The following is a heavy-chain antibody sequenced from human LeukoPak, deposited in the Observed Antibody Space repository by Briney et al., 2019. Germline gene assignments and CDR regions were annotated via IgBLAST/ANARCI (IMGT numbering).Heavy chain of an antibody. CDR3: ARDFVCTNGVCSYYFDY. V-gene: IGHV3-20*04. CDR1: GFTFDDYG. CDR2: INWNGGST. J-gene: IGHJ4*02. Sequence: GGSLRLSCAASGFTFDDYGMSWVRQAPGKGLEWVSGINWNGGSTSYAGSVKGRFTISRDNAKNSLYLQMNSLRAEDTAVYYCARDFVCTNGVCSYYFDYWGQGTLVTVSS. D-gene: IGHD2-8*01.